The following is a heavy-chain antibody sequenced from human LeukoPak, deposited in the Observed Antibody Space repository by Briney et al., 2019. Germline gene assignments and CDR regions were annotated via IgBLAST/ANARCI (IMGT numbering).Heavy chain of an antibody. D-gene: IGHD6-19*01. Sequence: ASVKVSCKASGYTFTGYYMHWVRQAPGQGLEWMGWVNPNSGGTNYAQKFQGRVTMTRDTSTSTVYMELSSLRSEDTAVYYCARDSSGLNWFDPWGQGTLVTVSS. CDR2: VNPNSGGT. CDR3: ARDSSGLNWFDP. CDR1: GYTFTGYY. V-gene: IGHV1-2*02. J-gene: IGHJ5*02.